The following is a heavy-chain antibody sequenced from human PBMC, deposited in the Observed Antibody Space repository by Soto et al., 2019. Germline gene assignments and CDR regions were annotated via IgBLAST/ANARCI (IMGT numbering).Heavy chain of an antibody. Sequence: PSETLSLTCTVSGGSISSGGYYWSWIRQHPGKGLEWIGYIYYSGSTYYNPSLKSRVTISVDTSKNQFSLKLSSVTAADTAVYYCARATVVTDDYFDYWGQGTLVTVSS. CDR1: GGSISSGGYY. CDR3: ARATVVTDDYFDY. D-gene: IGHD2-15*01. CDR2: IYYSGST. J-gene: IGHJ4*02. V-gene: IGHV4-31*03.